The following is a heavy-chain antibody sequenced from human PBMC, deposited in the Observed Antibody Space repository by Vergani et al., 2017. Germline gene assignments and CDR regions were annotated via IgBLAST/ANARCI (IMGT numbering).Heavy chain of an antibody. J-gene: IGHJ4*02. Sequence: QVQLVQSGAEVKKPGSSVKVSCKASGGTFSSYAISWVRQAPGQGLEWMGGIIPIFGTANYAQKFQGRVTITADESTSTAYMELGSLRSEDTAVYYCARDQFYALARIVVVPPSGDYWGQGTLVTVSS. D-gene: IGHD2-2*01. CDR3: ARDQFYALARIVVVPPSGDY. V-gene: IGHV1-69*01. CDR1: GGTFSSYA. CDR2: IIPIFGTA.